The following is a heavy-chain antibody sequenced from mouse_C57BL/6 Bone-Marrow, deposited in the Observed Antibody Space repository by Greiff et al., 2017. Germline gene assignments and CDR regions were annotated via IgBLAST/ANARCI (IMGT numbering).Heavy chain of an antibody. CDR1: SYTFTSYW. Sequence: VQLQQPGAELVKPGASVKLSCKASSYTFTSYWMHWVKQRPGQGLEWIGMIHPNSGSTNYNEKFKSKATLTVDKSSSTAYMQLSSLTSEDSAVYYCASYYGNSYWYFDVWGTGTTVTVSS. CDR3: ASYYGNSYWYFDV. D-gene: IGHD2-1*01. J-gene: IGHJ1*03. V-gene: IGHV1-64*01. CDR2: IHPNSGST.